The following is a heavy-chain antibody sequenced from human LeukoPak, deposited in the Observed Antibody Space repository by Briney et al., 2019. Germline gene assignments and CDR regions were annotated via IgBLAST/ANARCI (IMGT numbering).Heavy chain of an antibody. D-gene: IGHD3-10*01. Sequence: GGSLRLSCAASGFTFSDYYMSWIRQAPGKGLEWVSYISRSSSYTNYADSVKGRFTISRDNAKNSLYLQMNSLRAEDTAVYYCARLGRPADREVFDIWGQGTMVTVSS. CDR3: ARLGRPADREVFDI. CDR2: ISRSSSYT. V-gene: IGHV3-11*06. J-gene: IGHJ3*02. CDR1: GFTFSDYY.